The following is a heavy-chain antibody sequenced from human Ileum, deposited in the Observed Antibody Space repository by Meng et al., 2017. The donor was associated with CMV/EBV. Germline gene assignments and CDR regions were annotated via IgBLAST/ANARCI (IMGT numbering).Heavy chain of an antibody. V-gene: IGHV2-5*02. J-gene: IGHJ5*02. CDR2: IYWDDDK. CDR3: AHRLGAFDP. CDR1: GFSLATSGVG. Sequence: QVTLKDPPLPLVNPTQTLTLTCTFSGFSLATSGVGVGWVRQTPGKALEWLAVIYWDDDKRYSPSLRNRLTIIKDTSINQVVLIMTNMDPADTGTYYCAHRLGAFDPWGQGTLVTVSS.